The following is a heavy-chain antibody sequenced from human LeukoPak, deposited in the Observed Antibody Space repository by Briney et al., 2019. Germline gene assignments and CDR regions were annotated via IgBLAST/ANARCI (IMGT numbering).Heavy chain of an antibody. J-gene: IGHJ6*02. CDR1: GGTFSSYA. V-gene: IGHV1-69*13. D-gene: IGHD2-2*02. CDR2: IIPIFGTA. CDR3: ARETIGYCSSTSCYSNRFDYYYGMDV. Sequence: SVKVSCKASGGTFSSYAISWVRQAPGQGLEWMGGIIPIFGTANYAQKFQGRVTITADESTSTAYMELSGLRSEDTAVYYCARETIGYCSSTSCYSNRFDYYYGMDVWGQGTTVTVSS.